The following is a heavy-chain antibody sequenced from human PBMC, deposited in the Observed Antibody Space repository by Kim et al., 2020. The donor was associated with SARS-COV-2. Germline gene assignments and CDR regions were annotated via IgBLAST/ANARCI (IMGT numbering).Heavy chain of an antibody. J-gene: IGHJ4*02. CDR3: ARVPTLPLYFDY. CDR2: IYYSGST. V-gene: IGHV4-39*07. CDR1: GGSISSSSYY. Sequence: SETLSLTCTVSGGSISSSSYYWGWIRQPPGKGLEWIGSIYYSGSTYYNLSLKSRVTISVDTSKNQFSLKLSSVTAADTAVYYCARVPTLPLYFDYWGQGTLVTVSS.